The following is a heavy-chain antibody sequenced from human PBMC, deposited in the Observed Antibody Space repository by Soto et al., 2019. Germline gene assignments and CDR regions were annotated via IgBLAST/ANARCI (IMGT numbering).Heavy chain of an antibody. Sequence: QVQLVQSGADVKTPGASVRVSCKASGYTFTGYYVHWVREASGQGLEGMGWINPENGCTGYAQKCEGVVTFSSYMSINTPYLELSRLRFHDAAVYFCASERYHVISDGMTVWGQVTTLTVSS. CDR3: ASERYHVISDGMTV. D-gene: IGHD2-15*01. CDR1: GYTFTGYY. CDR2: INPENGCT. J-gene: IGHJ6*02. V-gene: IGHV1-2*02.